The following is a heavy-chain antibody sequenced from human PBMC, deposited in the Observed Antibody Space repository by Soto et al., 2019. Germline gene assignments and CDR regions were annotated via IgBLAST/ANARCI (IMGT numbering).Heavy chain of an antibody. D-gene: IGHD6-6*01. Sequence: QVQLVESGGGVVQPGRSLRLSCAASGFTFSGYAMHWVRQAPGKGLEWVAATSYDENYKYYADSVKGRFTVSRDNSKNTLFLQMNSLRTEDTAVYYCGRQGGSSGIWYFDYWGQGSLVTVSS. J-gene: IGHJ4*02. CDR2: TSYDENYK. CDR3: GRQGGSSGIWYFDY. V-gene: IGHV3-30*04. CDR1: GFTFSGYA.